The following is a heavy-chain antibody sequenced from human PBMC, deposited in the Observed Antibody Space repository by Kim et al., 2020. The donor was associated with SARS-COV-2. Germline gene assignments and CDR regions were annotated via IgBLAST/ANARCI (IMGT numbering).Heavy chain of an antibody. CDR3: AIKMIAVAGQFDY. Sequence: ASVKVSCKASGYTFTGYYMHWVRQAPGQGLEWMGRINPNSGGTNYAQKFQGRVTMTRDTSISTAYMELSRLRSDDTAVYYCAIKMIAVAGQFDYWGQGTLVTVSS. CDR1: GYTFTGYY. D-gene: IGHD6-19*01. CDR2: INPNSGGT. V-gene: IGHV1-2*06. J-gene: IGHJ4*02.